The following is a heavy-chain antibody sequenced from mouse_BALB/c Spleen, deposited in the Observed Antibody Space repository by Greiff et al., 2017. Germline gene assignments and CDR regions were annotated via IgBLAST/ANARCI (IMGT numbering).Heavy chain of an antibody. J-gene: IGHJ1*01. Sequence: DVQGVESGGGLVQPGGSRKLSCAASGFTFSSFGMHWVRQAPEKGLEWVAYISSGSSTIYYADTVKGRFTISRDNPKNTLFLQMTSLRSEDTAMYYCARSAAHWYFDVWGAGTTVTVSS. V-gene: IGHV5-17*02. CDR1: GFTFSSFG. CDR3: ARSAAHWYFDV. CDR2: ISSGSSTI.